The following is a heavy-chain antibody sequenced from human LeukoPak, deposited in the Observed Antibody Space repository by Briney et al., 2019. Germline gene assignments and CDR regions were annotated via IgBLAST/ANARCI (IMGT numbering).Heavy chain of an antibody. Sequence: GRSLRLSCAASGFTFSSYGMHWVRQAPGKGLGWVAVIWYDGSNKYYADSVKGRFTISRDNSKNTLYLQMNSLRAEDTAVYYCARVNRGYTYGYDAMDVWGQGTTVTVSS. CDR3: ARVNRGYTYGYDAMDV. D-gene: IGHD5-18*01. V-gene: IGHV3-33*01. CDR1: GFTFSSYG. J-gene: IGHJ6*02. CDR2: IWYDGSNK.